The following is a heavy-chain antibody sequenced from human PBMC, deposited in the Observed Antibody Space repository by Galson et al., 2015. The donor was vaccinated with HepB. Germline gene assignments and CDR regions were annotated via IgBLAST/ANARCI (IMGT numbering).Heavy chain of an antibody. Sequence: SVKVSCKASGYTFTGYYMHWVRQAPGQGLEWMGWINPNSGGTNYAQKFQGRVTMTRDTSISTAYMELSRLRSDDTAVYYCAGDRDGIVVVPALAFDIWGQGTMVTVSS. V-gene: IGHV1-2*02. CDR2: INPNSGGT. J-gene: IGHJ3*02. CDR3: AGDRDGIVVVPALAFDI. D-gene: IGHD2-2*01. CDR1: GYTFTGYY.